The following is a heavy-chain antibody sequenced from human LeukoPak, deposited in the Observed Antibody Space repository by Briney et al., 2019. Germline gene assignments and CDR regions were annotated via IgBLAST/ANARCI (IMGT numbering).Heavy chain of an antibody. Sequence: GGSLRPSCAASGFTFSSYAMSWVRQAPGKGLEWVSAISGSGGSTYYADSVKGRFTISRDNSKNTLYLQMNSLRAEDTAVYYCAKNHYYGSGSYYVHAFDIWGQGTMVTVSS. CDR1: GFTFSSYA. V-gene: IGHV3-23*01. D-gene: IGHD3-10*01. CDR3: AKNHYYGSGSYYVHAFDI. CDR2: ISGSGGST. J-gene: IGHJ3*02.